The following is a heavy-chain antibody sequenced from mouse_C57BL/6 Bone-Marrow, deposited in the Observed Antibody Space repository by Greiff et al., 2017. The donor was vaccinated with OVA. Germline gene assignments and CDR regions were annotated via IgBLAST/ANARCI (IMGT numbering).Heavy chain of an antibody. CDR3: ARVRWLHAMDY. J-gene: IGHJ4*01. V-gene: IGHV14-4*01. Sequence: VQLQQSGAELVRPGASVKLSCTASGFNIKDDYMHWVKQRPEQGLEWIGWIDPENGDTEYASKFQGKATITADTSSNTAYLQLSSLTSEDTAVYYCARVRWLHAMDYWGQGTSVTVSS. CDR2: IDPENGDT. CDR1: GFNIKDDY. D-gene: IGHD2-3*01.